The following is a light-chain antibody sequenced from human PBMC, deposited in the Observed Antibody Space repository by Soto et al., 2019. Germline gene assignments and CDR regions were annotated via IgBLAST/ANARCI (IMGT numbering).Light chain of an antibody. Sequence: QSVLTQPPSVSAAPGQRVTISCSGSSSNIGSNFVSWYRHIPGTAPKLLIYDNDKRPSEIPDRCSGSKSGTSATLAITGLQTGDEVDYYCGTWDSILNAVIFGGGTKLTVL. J-gene: IGLJ2*01. CDR2: DND. CDR3: GTWDSILNAVI. V-gene: IGLV1-51*01. CDR1: SSNIGSNF.